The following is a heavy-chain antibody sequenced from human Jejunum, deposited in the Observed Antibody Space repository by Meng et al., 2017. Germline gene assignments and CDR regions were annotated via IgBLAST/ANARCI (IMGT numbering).Heavy chain of an antibody. CDR1: GYTFTNYY. Sequence: QVQLVESGTEVKTPGASVKVSCKASGYTFTNYYIHWVRQAPGQGLDWMGRINPNSGGTNYAQKFQGRVTMTRDTSISTVYMELSSLRSDDTAVYYCAREIEAAGHAGLDYWGQGTLVTVSS. CDR3: AREIEAAGHAGLDY. J-gene: IGHJ4*02. CDR2: INPNSGGT. V-gene: IGHV1-2*06. D-gene: IGHD6-13*01.